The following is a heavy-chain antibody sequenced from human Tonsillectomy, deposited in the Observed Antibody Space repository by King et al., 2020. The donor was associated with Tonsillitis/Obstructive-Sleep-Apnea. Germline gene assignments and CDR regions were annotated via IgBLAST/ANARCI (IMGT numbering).Heavy chain of an antibody. D-gene: IGHD3-10*01. CDR3: ARTDYYGYYFDY. J-gene: IGHJ4*02. V-gene: IGHV4-31*01. CDR1: GGSISSGGYY. Sequence: VQLQESGPGLVKPSQTLSLICIFSGGSISSGGYYWSWIRQHPGKGLGWIGYIYYTGSTYNNPSLKSLVTISVDTSKNQFSLKLSSVTAADTAVYYCARTDYYGYYFDYWGQGTLVTVSS. CDR2: IYYTGST.